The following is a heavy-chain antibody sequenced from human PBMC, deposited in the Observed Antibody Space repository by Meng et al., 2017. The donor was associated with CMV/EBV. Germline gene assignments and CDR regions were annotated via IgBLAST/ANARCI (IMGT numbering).Heavy chain of an antibody. D-gene: IGHD3-22*01. J-gene: IGHJ4*02. Sequence: SLKISCAVSGFIFDDYSVHWVRQAPGKGPEWLLSLNWNSNHIGQAESVKGRFAISRDNAKNSLYLQMNSLRVEDTAVYYCVKDGFSYQSSGGTFESWGQGTRVTVSS. CDR3: VKDGFSYQSSGGTFES. CDR1: GFIFDDYS. CDR2: LNWNSNHI. V-gene: IGHV3-9*01.